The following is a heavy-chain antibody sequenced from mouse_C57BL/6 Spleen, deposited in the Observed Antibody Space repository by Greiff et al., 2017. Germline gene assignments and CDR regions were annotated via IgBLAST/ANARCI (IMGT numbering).Heavy chain of an antibody. V-gene: IGHV10-1*01. CDR2: IRSKSNNYAT. CDR1: GFSFNTYA. Sequence: EVQVVASGGGLVQPKGSLKLSCAASGFSFNTYAMNWVRQAPGKGLEWVARIRSKSNNYATYYADSVKDRFTISRDDSESMLYLQMNNLKTEDTAMYYCVRRGLTGWYFDVWGTGTTVTVSS. CDR3: VRRGLTGWYFDV. J-gene: IGHJ1*03. D-gene: IGHD4-1*01.